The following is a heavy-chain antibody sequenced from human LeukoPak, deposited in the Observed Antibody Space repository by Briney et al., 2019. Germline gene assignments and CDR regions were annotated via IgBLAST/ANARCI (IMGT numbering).Heavy chain of an antibody. Sequence: GGSLRLSCAASGVIISSYAMSWVHQAPGKGLEWVSAINGRGDNTYYADFVKGRFTISRDNSKSTVYLQMNSLRTEDTAVYYCAKDRVSPGFNWFDPWGQGTLVTVSS. J-gene: IGHJ5*02. CDR3: AKDRVSPGFNWFDP. D-gene: IGHD2/OR15-2a*01. CDR1: GVIISSYA. V-gene: IGHV3-23*01. CDR2: INGRGDNT.